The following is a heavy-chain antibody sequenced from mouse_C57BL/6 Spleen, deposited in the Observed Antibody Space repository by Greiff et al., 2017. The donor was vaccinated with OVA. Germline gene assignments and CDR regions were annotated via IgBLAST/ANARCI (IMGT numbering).Heavy chain of an antibody. Sequence: QVQLQQPGAELVMPGASVKLSCKASGYTFTSYWMHWVKQRPGQGLEWIGEIDPSDSYTNYNQKFKGKSTLTVDKSSSTAYMQLSSLTSEDSAVYYCARGRKLLPFDYWGQGTTPTVSS. CDR2: IDPSDSYT. D-gene: IGHD1-1*01. J-gene: IGHJ2*01. CDR3: ARGRKLLPFDY. CDR1: GYTFTSYW. V-gene: IGHV1-69*01.